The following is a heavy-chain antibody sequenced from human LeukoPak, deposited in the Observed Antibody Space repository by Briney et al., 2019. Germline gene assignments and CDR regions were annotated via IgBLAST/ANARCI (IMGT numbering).Heavy chain of an antibody. V-gene: IGHV4-59*01. J-gene: IGHJ5*02. CDR2: IYHGGST. D-gene: IGHD3-10*01. CDR1: GGSISNYY. CDR3: ASSYGSGSYSWFDP. Sequence: PSETLSLTCTVSGGSISNYYWSWVRQPPGKGLEGIGYIYHGGSTNYNPSLKSRVTISVDTSKNQFSLKVTSVTAADTAVYYCASSYGSGSYSWFDPWGQGTLVTVSS.